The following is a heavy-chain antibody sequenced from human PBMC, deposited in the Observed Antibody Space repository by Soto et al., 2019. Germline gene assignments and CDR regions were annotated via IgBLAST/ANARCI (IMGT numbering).Heavy chain of an antibody. D-gene: IGHD3-22*01. Sequence: SETLSLTCAVYGGSFSGYYWSWIRQPPGKGLEWIGEINHSGSTNYNPSLKSRVTISVDTSKNQFSLKLSSVTAADTAVYYCARGRGYYDSSGYYWGYYYYYGMDVWCQGTTVTVSS. CDR3: ARGRGYYDSSGYYWGYYYYYGMDV. J-gene: IGHJ6*02. CDR1: GGSFSGYY. V-gene: IGHV4-34*01. CDR2: INHSGST.